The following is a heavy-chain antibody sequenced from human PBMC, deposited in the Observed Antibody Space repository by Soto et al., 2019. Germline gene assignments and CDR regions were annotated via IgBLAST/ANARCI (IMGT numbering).Heavy chain of an antibody. D-gene: IGHD1-26*01. V-gene: IGHV4-59*01. Sequence: SETLSLTCTVSGGSIISDYWSWILQPPGKGLEWIGYMYFRGSTSYNPSLKSRVTISVDTSKNQFSLKLSSVTAADTAVYYCARDRSGSYYPSFFDYWGQGILVTVSS. CDR1: GGSIISDY. CDR3: ARDRSGSYYPSFFDY. CDR2: MYFRGST. J-gene: IGHJ4*02.